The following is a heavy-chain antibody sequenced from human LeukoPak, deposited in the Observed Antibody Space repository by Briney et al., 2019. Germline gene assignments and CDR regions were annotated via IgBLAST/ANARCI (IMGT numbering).Heavy chain of an antibody. CDR2: IYYSGST. J-gene: IGHJ3*02. CDR1: GGSISSSIYY. D-gene: IGHD3-22*01. CDR3: APSTPTTYDSSGYYFDAFDI. V-gene: IGHV4-39*01. Sequence: SETLSLTCIVSGGSISSSIYYWGWIRQPPGKGLEWIGSIYYSGSTYYNPSLKSRVTISVDTSKNQFSLKLSSVTAADTAVYYCAPSTPTTYDSSGYYFDAFDIWGQGTMVTVSS.